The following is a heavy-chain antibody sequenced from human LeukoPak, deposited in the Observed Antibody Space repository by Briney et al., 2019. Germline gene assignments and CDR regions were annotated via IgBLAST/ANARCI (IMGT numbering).Heavy chain of an antibody. J-gene: IGHJ4*02. CDR2: ISGSGGST. Sequence: PGGSLRLSCAASGFTVSSNYMSWVRQAPGKGLEWVSAISGSGGSTYYADSVKGRFTISRDNSKNTLYLQMNSLRAEDTAVYYCAKDIQGGCSTSCYDPFDYWGQGTLVTVSS. CDR3: AKDIQGGCSTSCYDPFDY. V-gene: IGHV3-23*01. CDR1: GFTVSSNY. D-gene: IGHD2-2*01.